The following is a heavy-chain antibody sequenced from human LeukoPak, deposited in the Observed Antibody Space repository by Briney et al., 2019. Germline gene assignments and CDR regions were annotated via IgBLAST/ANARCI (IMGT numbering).Heavy chain of an antibody. D-gene: IGHD4-17*01. CDR3: TTRSVTTSYYYYYYYMDV. J-gene: IGHJ6*03. CDR1: GFTFSSYA. Sequence: GGSLRLSCAASGFTFSSYAMSWVRQAPGKGLEWVSAISGSGGSTYYADSVKGRFTISRDNSKNTLYLQMNSLKTEDTAVYYCTTRSVTTSYYYYYYYMDVWGKGTTVTVSS. CDR2: ISGSGGST. V-gene: IGHV3-23*01.